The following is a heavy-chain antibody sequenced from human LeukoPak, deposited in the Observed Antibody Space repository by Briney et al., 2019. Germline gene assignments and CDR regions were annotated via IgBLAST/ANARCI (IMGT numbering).Heavy chain of an antibody. J-gene: IGHJ4*02. CDR2: IYTSGST. CDR1: GGSISSYY. Sequence: SETLSLTCTVSGGSISSYYWSWIRQPAGKGLEWIGRIYTSGSTNYNPSLKSRATMSVDTSKNQFSLKLSSVTAADTAVYYCARDGGYYYALYYFDYWGQGTLVTVSS. V-gene: IGHV4-4*07. D-gene: IGHD3-22*01. CDR3: ARDGGYYYALYYFDY.